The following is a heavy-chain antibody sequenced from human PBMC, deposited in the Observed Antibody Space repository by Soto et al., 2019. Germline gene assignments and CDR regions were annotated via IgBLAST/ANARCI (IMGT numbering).Heavy chain of an antibody. CDR3: ASAYYDILIHYSGPLDY. CDR2: ISADNGNT. CDR1: GYTFTRYV. J-gene: IGHJ4*02. D-gene: IGHD3-9*01. Sequence: QVQLVQSGAEVKKPGASVKVSCKASGYTFTRYVISWVRQAPGQGLEWMGWISADNGNTNYAQKLQGRVTMTTDTSTSTAYMEVRSLRYEDTAVYYCASAYYDILIHYSGPLDYWGQGTLGTVSS. V-gene: IGHV1-18*01.